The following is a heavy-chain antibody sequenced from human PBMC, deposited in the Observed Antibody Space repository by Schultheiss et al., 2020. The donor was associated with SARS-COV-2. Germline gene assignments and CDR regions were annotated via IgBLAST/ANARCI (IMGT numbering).Heavy chain of an antibody. V-gene: IGHV4-61*05. CDR2: IYYSGST. Sequence: SETLSLTCTVSGGSISSSSYYWGWIRQPPGKGLEWIGYIYYSGSTNYNPSLKSRVTISVDTSKNQFSLKLSSVTAADTAVYYCARQLLPAARAYYGMDVWGQGTTVTVSS. CDR3: ARQLLPAARAYYGMDV. J-gene: IGHJ6*02. CDR1: GGSISSSSYY. D-gene: IGHD2-2*01.